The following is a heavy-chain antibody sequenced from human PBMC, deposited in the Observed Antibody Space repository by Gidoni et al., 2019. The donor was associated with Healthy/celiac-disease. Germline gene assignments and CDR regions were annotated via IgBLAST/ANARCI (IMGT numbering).Heavy chain of an antibody. D-gene: IGHD4-4*01. V-gene: IGHV3-9*01. CDR3: AKGTTVTTYLLAPFDY. CDR2: ISWNSGSI. Sequence: EVQLVESGGGLVQPGRSLRLSCAASGFTFDDYAMHWVRQAPGKGLEWVSGISWNSGSIGYADSVKGRFTISRDNAKNSLYLQMNSLRAEDTALYYCAKGTTVTTYLLAPFDYWGQGTLVTVSS. CDR1: GFTFDDYA. J-gene: IGHJ4*02.